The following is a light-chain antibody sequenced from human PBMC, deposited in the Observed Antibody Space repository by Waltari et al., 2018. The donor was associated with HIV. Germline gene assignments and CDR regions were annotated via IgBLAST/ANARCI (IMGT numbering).Light chain of an antibody. CDR2: EVT. Sequence: QSALTQPASVSGSPRQSITISSTATNSYVGGYHYVSWYQHHPDKAPKIIIYEVTNRASGASNRFAGCNSCNKASLTISGLQAEDEADYYCSSYTAGGAWVFGGGTKLTVL. V-gene: IGLV2-14*01. CDR1: NSYVGGYHY. J-gene: IGLJ3*02. CDR3: SSYTAGGAWV.